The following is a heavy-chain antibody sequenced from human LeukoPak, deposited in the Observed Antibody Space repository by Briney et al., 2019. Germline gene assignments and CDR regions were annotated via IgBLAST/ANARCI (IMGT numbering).Heavy chain of an antibody. CDR2: IFLIFGTA. CDR1: GGTFSSYA. Sequence: SVKVSCKASGGTFSSYAISWVRPAPGQGLEWMVGIFLIFGTANYAQKFQGRVTITTDESTSTAYMELSSLRSEDTAVYYCARVGCSSTSCYSPFDPWGQGTLVTVSS. J-gene: IGHJ5*02. CDR3: ARVGCSSTSCYSPFDP. V-gene: IGHV1-69*05. D-gene: IGHD2-2*01.